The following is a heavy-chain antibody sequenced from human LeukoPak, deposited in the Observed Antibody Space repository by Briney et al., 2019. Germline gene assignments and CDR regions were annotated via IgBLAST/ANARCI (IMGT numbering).Heavy chain of an antibody. V-gene: IGHV3-23*01. CDR1: GFTFSSYA. Sequence: PGGSLRLSCAASGFTFSSYAMSWVRQTPGKGLEWVSAISGSGDITHYADPVMGRFTISRDNSKNTLYLQMNSLRAEDTAVYYCPALGTDSGYWGQGTLVTVSS. J-gene: IGHJ4*02. D-gene: IGHD1-14*01. CDR2: ISGSGDIT. CDR3: PALGTDSGY.